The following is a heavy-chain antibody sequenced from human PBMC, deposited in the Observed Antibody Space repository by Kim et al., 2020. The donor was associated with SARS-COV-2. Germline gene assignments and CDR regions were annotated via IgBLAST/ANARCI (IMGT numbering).Heavy chain of an antibody. CDR1: GGTFYSYA. V-gene: IGHV1-69*13. D-gene: IGHD3-16*02. J-gene: IGHJ6*02. CDR2: IIPIFDTT. CDR3: SRGLPSGRLGKLSLLYGVDV. Sequence: SVKVSCKASGGTFYSYAISWVRQAPGQGLEWMGGIIPIFDTTNYARKFQDRVTITADEFTNTAYMELSSLRYEDTAVYYCSRGLPSGRLGKLSLLYGVDVWGQGTTVTVSS.